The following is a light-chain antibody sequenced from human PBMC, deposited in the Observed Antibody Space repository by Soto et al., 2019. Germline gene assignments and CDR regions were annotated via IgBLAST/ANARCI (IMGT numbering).Light chain of an antibody. Sequence: EIVLTQSPASLSVSPGERATLSCRASQSIAISLAWYQQKPGLAPSLLIYGASTRATGIPARFSGSGSGTEFTLTINGLQSEDFAVYYCHQYNDWWTFGQGTKVEIK. V-gene: IGKV3-15*01. CDR1: QSIAIS. CDR2: GAS. CDR3: HQYNDWWT. J-gene: IGKJ1*01.